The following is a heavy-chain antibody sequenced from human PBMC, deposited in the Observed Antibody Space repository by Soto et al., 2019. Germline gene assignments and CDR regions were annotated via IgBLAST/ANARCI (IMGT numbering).Heavy chain of an antibody. CDR2: IYYSGST. CDR3: ARLGAQAYYDILTGYPPHFDY. D-gene: IGHD3-9*01. J-gene: IGHJ4*02. V-gene: IGHV4-39*01. Sequence: SETLSLTCTVSGGSISSSSYYWGWIRQPPGKGLEWIGSIYYSGSTYYNPSLKSRVTISVDTSKNQFSLKLSSVTAADTAVYYCARLGAQAYYDILTGYPPHFDYWGQGTLVTVSS. CDR1: GGSISSSSYY.